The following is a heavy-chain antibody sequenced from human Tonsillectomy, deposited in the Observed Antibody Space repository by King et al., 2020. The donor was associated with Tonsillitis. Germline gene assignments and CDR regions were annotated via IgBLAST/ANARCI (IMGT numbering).Heavy chain of an antibody. CDR3: ARAKSGNFWAFDI. D-gene: IGHD3-3*01. Sequence: QLQESGPGLVKHSETLSLTCTVSGGSISSFYWNWIRQPPGKGLEGIGFIHYSGSTNYNPSLKSRVTTSVDTSKTQFSLKLSSVTAADTAVYYCARAKSGNFWAFDIWGQGTMVTVSS. V-gene: IGHV4-59*01. J-gene: IGHJ3*02. CDR2: IHYSGST. CDR1: GGSISSFY.